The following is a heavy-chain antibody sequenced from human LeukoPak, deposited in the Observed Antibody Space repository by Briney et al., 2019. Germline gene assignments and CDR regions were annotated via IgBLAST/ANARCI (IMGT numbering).Heavy chain of an antibody. CDR1: GYTFTSYA. V-gene: IGHV7-4-1*02. J-gene: IGHJ4*02. D-gene: IGHD1-26*01. CDR3: ARSGIVGATTSWWRSSPGASGSGIDY. CDR2: INTNTGNP. Sequence: ASVKVSCKASGYTFTSYAMNWVRQAPGQGLEWMGWINTNTGNPTYAQGFTGRFVFSLDTSVSTAYLQISGLKAEDTAVYYCARSGIVGATTSWWRSSPGASGSGIDYWGQGTLVTVSS.